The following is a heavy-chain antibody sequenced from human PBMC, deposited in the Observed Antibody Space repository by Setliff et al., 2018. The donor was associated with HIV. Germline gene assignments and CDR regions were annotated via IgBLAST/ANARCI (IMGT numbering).Heavy chain of an antibody. J-gene: IGHJ4*02. CDR3: ARNYYDRSGHHPDY. V-gene: IGHV4-39*01. CDR2: IYYSGST. Sequence: SSETLSLTCTVSGGSIWNYYWSWIRQPPGKGLEWIGTIYYSGSTYYNPSLKSRVTISTDTSKNQFSLKVRSVTAADTAVYYCARNYYDRSGHHPDYWGQGTLVTVSS. D-gene: IGHD3-22*01. CDR1: GGSIWNYY.